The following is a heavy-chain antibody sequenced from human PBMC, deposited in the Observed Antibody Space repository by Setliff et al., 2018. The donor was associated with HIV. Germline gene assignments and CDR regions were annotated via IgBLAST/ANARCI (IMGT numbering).Heavy chain of an antibody. Sequence: GGSLRLSCAASGFTFDDYAMHWVRQAPGKGLEWVSLITWDGGSTYYADSVKGRFTVSRDNSKDSLYLQMNSLRAEDTALYYCARVAATVVTLNWFDPWGQGTLVTVSS. D-gene: IGHD6-25*01. CDR1: GFTFDDYA. CDR2: ITWDGGST. V-gene: IGHV3-43D*04. J-gene: IGHJ5*02. CDR3: ARVAATVVTLNWFDP.